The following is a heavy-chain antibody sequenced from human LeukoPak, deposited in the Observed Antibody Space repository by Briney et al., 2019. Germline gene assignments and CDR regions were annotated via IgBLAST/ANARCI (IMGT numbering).Heavy chain of an antibody. CDR1: GGSLSGYY. D-gene: IGHD6-19*01. J-gene: IGHJ4*02. V-gene: IGHV4-34*01. CDR2: INHSGST. Sequence: PSETLSLTCAVYGGSLSGYYWSWIRQPPGKGLEWIGEINHSGSTNYNPSLKSRVTISVDTSKNQFSLKLSSVTAADTAVYYCARGKLWLAPRYSDYWGQGTLVTVSS. CDR3: ARGKLWLAPRYSDY.